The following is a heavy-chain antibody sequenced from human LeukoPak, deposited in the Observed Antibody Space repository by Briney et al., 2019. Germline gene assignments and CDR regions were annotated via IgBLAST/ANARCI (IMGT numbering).Heavy chain of an antibody. J-gene: IGHJ6*02. V-gene: IGHV3-23*01. CDR2: ISGSGGST. Sequence: GGSLRLSCAASGFTFSSYAMSWVRQAPGKGLEWVSAISGSGGSTYYADPVKGRFTISRDNSKNTLYLQMNSLRAEDTAVYYCAKGDDYGDYVGHYGMDVWGQGTTVTVSS. CDR1: GFTFSSYA. CDR3: AKGDDYGDYVGHYGMDV. D-gene: IGHD4-17*01.